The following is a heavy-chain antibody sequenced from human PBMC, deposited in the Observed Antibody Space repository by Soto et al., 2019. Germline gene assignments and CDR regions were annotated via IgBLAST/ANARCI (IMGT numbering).Heavy chain of an antibody. V-gene: IGHV3-30-3*01. Sequence: PGGSLRLSCAASGFTFSSYAMHWVRQAPGKGLEWVAVISYDGSNKYYADSVKGRFTISRDNSKNTLYLQMNSLRAEDTDVYYCARDYLYVAFDIWGQGTMVTVSS. CDR1: GFTFSSYA. J-gene: IGHJ3*02. D-gene: IGHD3-16*01. CDR2: ISYDGSNK. CDR3: ARDYLYVAFDI.